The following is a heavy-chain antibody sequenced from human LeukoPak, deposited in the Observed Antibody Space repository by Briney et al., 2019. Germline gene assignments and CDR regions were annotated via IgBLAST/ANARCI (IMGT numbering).Heavy chain of an antibody. Sequence: GGSLRLSCAASGFTFSSYWMTWVRKAPGKGLEWVANIKQDGSEKYYVDSVKGRFTISRDNAKNSLYLQMNSLRAEDTAVYYCARDAIYCSSTSCYNYYYYGMDVWGKGTTVTVSS. J-gene: IGHJ6*04. V-gene: IGHV3-7*03. D-gene: IGHD2-2*02. CDR1: GFTFSSYW. CDR3: ARDAIYCSSTSCYNYYYYGMDV. CDR2: IKQDGSEK.